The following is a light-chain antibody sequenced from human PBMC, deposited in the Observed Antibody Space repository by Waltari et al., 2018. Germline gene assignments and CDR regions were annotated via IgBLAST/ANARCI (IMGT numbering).Light chain of an antibody. J-gene: IGLJ3*02. CDR2: DVS. Sequence: QSALTQPRSVSGSPGQSVIISCTRTSSHLVAYNHVPWYQQHPGKAPKLMIYDVSKRPSGVPDRFSGSKSGNTASLTISGLQAEDEADYYCCSYAGSYTWVFGGGTKLTVL. CDR3: CSYAGSYTWV. CDR1: SSHLVAYNH. V-gene: IGLV2-11*01.